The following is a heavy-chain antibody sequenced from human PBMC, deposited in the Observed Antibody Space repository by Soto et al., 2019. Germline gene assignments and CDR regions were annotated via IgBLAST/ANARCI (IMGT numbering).Heavy chain of an antibody. CDR2: ISGSGGST. V-gene: IGHV3-23*01. J-gene: IGHJ4*02. CDR1: GFTFSSYA. D-gene: IGHD3-10*01. Sequence: SCAASGFTFSSYAMSWVRQAPGKGLEWVSAISGSGGSTYYADSVKGRFTISRDNSKNTLYLQMNSLRAEDTAVYYCAKRKFPYYYGSGSYDRWGQGTLVTVSS. CDR3: AKRKFPYYYGSGSYDR.